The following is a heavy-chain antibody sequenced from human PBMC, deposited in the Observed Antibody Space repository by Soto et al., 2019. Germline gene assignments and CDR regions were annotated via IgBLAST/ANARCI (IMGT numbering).Heavy chain of an antibody. J-gene: IGHJ4*02. CDR2: TYSGGGA. D-gene: IGHD6-19*01. Sequence: PSEPRSRPRNVSGGSINSNDYSWGWMRQPPGKGLEWIGNTYSGGGAYYIPSFKSRASISVDTPKNQFSLRLSSVTAADTTVYYCARVGSSGWSPDYWGQGTLVTVSS. CDR3: ARVGSSGWSPDY. CDR1: GGSINSNDYS. V-gene: IGHV4-39*07.